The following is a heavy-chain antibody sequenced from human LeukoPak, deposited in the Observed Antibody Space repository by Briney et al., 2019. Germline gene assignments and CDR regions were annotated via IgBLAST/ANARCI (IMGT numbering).Heavy chain of an antibody. CDR3: ARSPGFGELLDAFDI. CDR1: GGSISSSSYY. V-gene: IGHV4-39*07. Sequence: SETLSLTCTVSGGSISSSSYYWGWIRQPPGKGLEWIGSIYYSGSTNYNPSLKSRVTISVDTSKNQFSLKLSSVTAADTAVYYCARSPGFGELLDAFDIWGQGTMVTVSS. J-gene: IGHJ3*02. CDR2: IYYSGST. D-gene: IGHD3-10*01.